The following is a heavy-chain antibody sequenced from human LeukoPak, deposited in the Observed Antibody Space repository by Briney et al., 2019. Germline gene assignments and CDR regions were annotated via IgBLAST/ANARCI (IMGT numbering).Heavy chain of an antibody. Sequence: ASVKVSCKASGYTFTSYYMHWVRQAPGQGLEWMGIINPSGGSTSYAQKFQGRVTMTRDTSISTAYMELSRLRSDDTAVYYCARAPYGDPFYWGQGTLVTVSS. CDR3: ARAPYGDPFY. D-gene: IGHD4-17*01. CDR1: GYTFTSYY. CDR2: INPSGGST. J-gene: IGHJ4*02. V-gene: IGHV1-46*01.